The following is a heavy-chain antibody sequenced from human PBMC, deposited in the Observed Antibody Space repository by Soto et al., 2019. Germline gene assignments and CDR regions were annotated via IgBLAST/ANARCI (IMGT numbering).Heavy chain of an antibody. J-gene: IGHJ4*02. V-gene: IGHV3-21*04. Sequence: GGSLRLSCAASGFTFSSYSMNWVRQAPGSGPEWVSSISSSSSYIYYADSVKGRFTISRDNAKTSLYLQMNSLRAEDTAVYYCAKRRSYYDFWSGYYPLFDYWGQGTLVTVSS. D-gene: IGHD3-3*01. CDR2: ISSSSSYI. CDR3: AKRRSYYDFWSGYYPLFDY. CDR1: GFTFSSYS.